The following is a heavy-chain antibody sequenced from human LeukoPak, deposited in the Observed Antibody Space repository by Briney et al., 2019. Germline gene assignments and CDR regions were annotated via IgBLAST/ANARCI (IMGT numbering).Heavy chain of an antibody. Sequence: SETLSLTCTVSGGSISSYYWCWIRQPPGEGLEWIGYIYYSGSTNYNPSLKSRVTISVDTSKNQFSLKLSSVTAADTAVYYCARGPAYDYVWGSYRYAANFDYWGQGTLVTVSS. J-gene: IGHJ4*02. D-gene: IGHD3-16*02. CDR1: GGSISSYY. CDR2: IYYSGST. V-gene: IGHV4-59*01. CDR3: ARGPAYDYVWGSYRYAANFDY.